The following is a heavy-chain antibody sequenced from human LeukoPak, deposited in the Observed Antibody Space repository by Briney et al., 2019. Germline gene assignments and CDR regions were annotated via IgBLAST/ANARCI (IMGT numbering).Heavy chain of an antibody. CDR2: ISGSGGST. Sequence: GGSPRLSCAASGFTFSSYGMSWVRQAPGKGLEWVSAISGSGGSTYYADSVKGRFTISRDNSKNTLYLQMNSLRAEDTAVYYCAKTPRSTTVVTPHYFDYWGQGTLVTVSS. CDR1: GFTFSSYG. D-gene: IGHD4-23*01. CDR3: AKTPRSTTVVTPHYFDY. J-gene: IGHJ4*02. V-gene: IGHV3-23*01.